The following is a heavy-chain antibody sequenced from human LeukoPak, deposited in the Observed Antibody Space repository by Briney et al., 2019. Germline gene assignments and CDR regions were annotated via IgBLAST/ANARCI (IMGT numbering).Heavy chain of an antibody. CDR1: GYTFTSYG. J-gene: IGHJ5*02. V-gene: IGHV1-18*01. CDR2: ISAYNGNT. D-gene: IGHD4-11*01. CDR3: ARVVSAVTTWWFDP. Sequence: GASVKVSCKASGYTFTSYGISWVRQAPGQELEWMGWISAYNGNTNSAQKLQGRVTMTTDTSTSTAYMELRSLRSNDTAVYYCARVVSAVTTWWFDPWGQGTLVTVSS.